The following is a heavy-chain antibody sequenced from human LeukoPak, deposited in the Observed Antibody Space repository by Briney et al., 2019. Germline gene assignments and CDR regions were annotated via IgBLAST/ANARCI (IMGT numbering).Heavy chain of an antibody. CDR3: ASGTSTYYELYF. D-gene: IGHD3-3*01. J-gene: IGHJ4*02. Sequence: SETLSLTCTVSGGSISSYYWSWIRQPPGKGLEWIGYLHYSGSTNYNPSLKSRVTISVDTSKNQFSLKLSSVTAADTAVYYCASGTSTYYELYFWGQGTLVTVSS. V-gene: IGHV4-59*08. CDR1: GGSISSYY. CDR2: LHYSGST.